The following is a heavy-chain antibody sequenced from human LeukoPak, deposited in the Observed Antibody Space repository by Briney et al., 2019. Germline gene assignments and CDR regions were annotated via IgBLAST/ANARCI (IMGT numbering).Heavy chain of an antibody. Sequence: SQTLSLTCTVSGGSISSGGYYWSWIRQHPGKGLGWIGYIYYSGSTYYNPSLKSRVTISVDTSKNQFSLKLSSVTAADTAVYYCARVIRDWSRSNWFDPWGQGTLVTVSS. CDR2: IYYSGST. D-gene: IGHD2-2*01. CDR3: ARVIRDWSRSNWFDP. CDR1: GGSISSGGYY. V-gene: IGHV4-31*03. J-gene: IGHJ5*02.